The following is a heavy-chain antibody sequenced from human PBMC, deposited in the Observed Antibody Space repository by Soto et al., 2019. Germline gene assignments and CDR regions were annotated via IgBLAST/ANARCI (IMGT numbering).Heavy chain of an antibody. Sequence: EASVKVSCKASGYTFTNYGINWVRQAPGQGLEWMGWISAYNGNTNYAQKFQGRVSMTTDRSTSTAYMELRSLRSDDTAVYYCSRSGGYSSGWFDFDFWGQGTLVTVSS. V-gene: IGHV1-18*01. CDR2: ISAYNGNT. CDR3: SRSGGYSSGWFDFDF. J-gene: IGHJ4*02. D-gene: IGHD6-19*01. CDR1: GYTFTNYG.